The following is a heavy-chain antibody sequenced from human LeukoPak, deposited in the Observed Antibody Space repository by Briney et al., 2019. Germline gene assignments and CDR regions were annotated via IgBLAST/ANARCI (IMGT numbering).Heavy chain of an antibody. CDR3: ARAAAASSPTQFHY. J-gene: IGHJ4*02. V-gene: IGHV1-2*02. D-gene: IGHD2-2*01. Sequence: ASAKVTCNASGYTFTGYYMHWVRQPPGQGLEWKGWINPNSGGTNYAQKLQGRVTMTRDTSISTAYMELSRLRSDDTAVYYCARAAAASSPTQFHYWGQGTLVTVSS. CDR2: INPNSGGT. CDR1: GYTFTGYY.